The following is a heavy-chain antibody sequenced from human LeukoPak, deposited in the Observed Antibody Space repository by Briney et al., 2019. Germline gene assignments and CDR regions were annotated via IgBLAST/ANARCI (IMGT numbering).Heavy chain of an antibody. CDR1: GGSIRSNN. CDR2: ISGSGGST. Sequence: PSETLSLTCAVSGGSIRSNNWCNWVRQAPGKGLEWVSAISGSGGSTYYADSVKGRFTISRDNSKNTLYLQMNSLRAEDTAVYYCAEMPNDGSFDYWGQGTLVTVSS. D-gene: IGHD1-1*01. J-gene: IGHJ4*02. V-gene: IGHV3-23*01. CDR3: AEMPNDGSFDY.